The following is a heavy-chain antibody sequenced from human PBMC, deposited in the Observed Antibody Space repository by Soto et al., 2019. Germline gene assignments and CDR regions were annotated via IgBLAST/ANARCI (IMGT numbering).Heavy chain of an antibody. Sequence: QVQVQESGPGLVKTSETLSLTCTVSGGSIRNYYWSWIRQSPGKGLEWIANIYHSGTTNYNLSRKGRVSISIYSSKNQVSLRLKSVTAADTAVYYCARGGYRTLAWFDPWGQGTLVTVSS. CDR3: ARGGYRTLAWFDP. J-gene: IGHJ5*02. CDR2: IYHSGTT. CDR1: GGSIRNYY. D-gene: IGHD5-18*01. V-gene: IGHV4-59*01.